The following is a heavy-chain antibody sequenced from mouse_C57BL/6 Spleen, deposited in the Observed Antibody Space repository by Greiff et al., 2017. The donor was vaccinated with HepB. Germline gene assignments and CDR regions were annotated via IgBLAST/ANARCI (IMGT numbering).Heavy chain of an antibody. D-gene: IGHD1-1*01. V-gene: IGHV1-64*01. Sequence: QVQLQQPGAELVKPGASVKLSCKASGYTFTSYWMHWVKQRPGHGLEWIGMIHPNSGSTNYNEKFKSKATLTVDKSSSTAYMQLSSLTSEDSAVYYCARSLITTVVGYYFDYWGQGTTLTVSS. CDR1: GYTFTSYW. CDR2: IHPNSGST. J-gene: IGHJ2*01. CDR3: ARSLITTVVGYYFDY.